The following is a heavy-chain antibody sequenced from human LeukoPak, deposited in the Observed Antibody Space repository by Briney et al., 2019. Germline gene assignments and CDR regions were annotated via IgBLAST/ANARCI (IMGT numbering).Heavy chain of an antibody. CDR2: MNPNSGNT. V-gene: IGHV1-8*02. J-gene: IGHJ4*02. CDR1: GYTFTSYD. D-gene: IGHD5-12*01. Sequence: ASVKVSCKASGYTFTSYDINWVRQATGQGLEWMGWMNPNSGNTGYAQKFQGRVTMTTDPSTSTVYMELRSLRSDDTAVYYCATTRRSGYVIFDYWGQGTLVTVSS. CDR3: ATTRRSGYVIFDY.